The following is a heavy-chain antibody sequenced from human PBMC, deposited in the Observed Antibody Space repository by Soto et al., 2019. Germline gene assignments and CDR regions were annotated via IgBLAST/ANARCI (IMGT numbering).Heavy chain of an antibody. CDR1: GFTFSGHA. Sequence: QVQVVESGGGVVQPGRSLRLSCTASGFTFSGHAMHWVRQPPGKGLEWVAQIWYDGSNKSYADSVKGRFTISRDNSKNTRYVQMDSLRVEDTAVYYCARDGQSLAPYALDVWCQGTSGTVSS. CDR2: IWYDGSNK. D-gene: IGHD6-19*01. CDR3: ARDGQSLAPYALDV. J-gene: IGHJ6*02. V-gene: IGHV3-33*01.